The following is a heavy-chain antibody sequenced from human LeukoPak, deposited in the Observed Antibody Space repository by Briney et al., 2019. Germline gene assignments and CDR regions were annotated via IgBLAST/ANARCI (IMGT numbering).Heavy chain of an antibody. J-gene: IGHJ5*02. CDR2: IYYSGST. Sequence: SETLSLTCTVSGRSISSYYWSWIRQPPGKGLEWIGYIYYSGSTNYNPSLKRRVTISVDTSKNQFSLKLSSVTAADTAVYYCARTPSLGPVGSAWDVTNWFDPWGQGTLVTVSS. CDR1: GRSISSYY. CDR3: ARTPSLGPVGSAWDVTNWFDP. D-gene: IGHD1-26*01. V-gene: IGHV4-59*01.